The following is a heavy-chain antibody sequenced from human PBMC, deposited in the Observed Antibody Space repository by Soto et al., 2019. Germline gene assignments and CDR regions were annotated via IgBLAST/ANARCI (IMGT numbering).Heavy chain of an antibody. CDR2: IYYSGST. V-gene: IGHV4-59*01. J-gene: IGHJ6*02. CDR1: GGSISSYY. CDR3: ASRHGSGYYKYYYYGMDV. D-gene: IGHD3-3*01. Sequence: SETLSLTCTVSGGSISSYYWSWIRQPPGKGLEWIGYIYYSGSTNYNPSLKSRVTISVDTSKNQFSLKLSSVTAADTAVYYCASRHGSGYYKYYYYGMDVWGQGTTVTVSS.